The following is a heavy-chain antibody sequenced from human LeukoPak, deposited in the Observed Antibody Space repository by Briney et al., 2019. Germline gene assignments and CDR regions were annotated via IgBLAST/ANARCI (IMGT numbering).Heavy chain of an antibody. CDR2: IYYSGST. D-gene: IGHD3-22*01. V-gene: IGHV4-39*02. CDR1: GGSISSSSYY. J-gene: IGHJ4*02. CDR3: ARESIYYYDSSGLPY. Sequence: YPSETLSLTCTVSGGSISSSSYYWGWIRQPPGKGLEWIGSIYYSGSTYYNPSLKSRVTISVDTSKNQFSLKLSSVTAADTAVYYCARESIYYYDSSGLPYWGQGTLVTVSS.